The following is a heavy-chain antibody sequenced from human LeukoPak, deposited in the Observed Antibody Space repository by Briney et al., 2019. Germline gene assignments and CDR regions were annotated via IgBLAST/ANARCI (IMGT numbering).Heavy chain of an antibody. CDR1: GGSISSGGYY. D-gene: IGHD5-18*01. CDR2: IYHSGST. V-gene: IGHV4-30-2*01. Sequence: SQTLSLTCTVSGGSISSGGYYWSWIRQPPGKGLEWIGYIYHSGSTYYNPSLKSRVTISVDRSKNQFSLKLSSVTAADTAVYYCARHEVWLTSLDYWGQGTLVTVSS. J-gene: IGHJ4*02. CDR3: ARHEVWLTSLDY.